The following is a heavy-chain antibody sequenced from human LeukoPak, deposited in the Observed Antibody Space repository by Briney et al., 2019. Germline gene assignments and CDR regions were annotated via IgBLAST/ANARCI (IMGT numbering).Heavy chain of an antibody. CDR3: ARGLLWFGDVRILSSRYYYGMDV. D-gene: IGHD3-10*01. CDR2: MNPNSGNT. V-gene: IGHV1-8*01. CDR1: GYTFTSYD. Sequence: GASVKVSCKASGYTFTSYDINWVRQATGQGLEWMGWMNPNSGNTGYAQKFQGRVTMTRNTSISTAYMELSSLRSEDTAVYYCARGLLWFGDVRILSSRYYYGMDVWGQGTTVTVSS. J-gene: IGHJ6*02.